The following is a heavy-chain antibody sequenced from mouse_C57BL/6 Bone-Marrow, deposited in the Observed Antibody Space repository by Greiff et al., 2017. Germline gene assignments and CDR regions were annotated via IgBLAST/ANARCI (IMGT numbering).Heavy chain of an antibody. CDR3: APLGGLAWFAY. CDR2: TYPRSGNT. V-gene: IGHV1-81*01. Sequence: VQLLLSGAELARPGASVKLFCKASGYTFTSYGISWVKQRTGQGLEWIGETYPRSGNTYYNEKFKGKATLTADKSSSTAYMELRSLSSEDSAVFFCAPLGGLAWFAYWGQKALVADSA. CDR1: GYTFTSYG. D-gene: IGHD6-1*01. J-gene: IGHJ3*01.